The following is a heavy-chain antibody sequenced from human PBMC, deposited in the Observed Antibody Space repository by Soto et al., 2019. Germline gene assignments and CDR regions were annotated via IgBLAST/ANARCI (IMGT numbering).Heavy chain of an antibody. V-gene: IGHV3-48*01. Sequence: GGSLRLSCVASGSSVSTFGMNWVRQAPGAGLEWVAYISSSSTTIFYGGSVKGRFTASRDNAENSMYLEMNNLRVEDTAIYYCARDKGGSVAGFNWFDPWGHGTLVTVSS. D-gene: IGHD6-19*01. CDR2: ISSSSTTI. J-gene: IGHJ5*02. CDR1: GSSVSTFG. CDR3: ARDKGGSVAGFNWFDP.